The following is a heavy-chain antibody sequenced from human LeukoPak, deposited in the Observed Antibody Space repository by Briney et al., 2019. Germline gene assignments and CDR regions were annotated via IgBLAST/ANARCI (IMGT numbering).Heavy chain of an antibody. CDR2: ISNDGGGT. CDR1: GFILNNYG. CDR3: AKGSSGYFFDL. V-gene: IGHV3-23*01. Sequence: GGSLRLSCAASGFILNNYGLVWVLQAPGKGLEWVSAISNDGGGTTYADFVKGRFSVSRDNSKNTLFLQMNSLRAEDTALYYCAKGSSGYFFDLWGQGTLVTVSS. J-gene: IGHJ4*02. D-gene: IGHD3-22*01.